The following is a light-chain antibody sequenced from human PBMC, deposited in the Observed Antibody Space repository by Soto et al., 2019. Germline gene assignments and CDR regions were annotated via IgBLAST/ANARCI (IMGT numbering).Light chain of an antibody. CDR3: QQYNNWPRT. V-gene: IGKV1-5*03. CDR2: KAS. J-gene: IGKJ1*01. CDR1: QSISSW. Sequence: LHLAQFPCTPSSPLGDGHTNTLQASQSISSWLAWYQQKPGKAPKLLIYKASSLESGVPSRFSGSGSGTEFTLTISSLQSEDFAVYYCQQYNNWPRTFGQGTKVDIK.